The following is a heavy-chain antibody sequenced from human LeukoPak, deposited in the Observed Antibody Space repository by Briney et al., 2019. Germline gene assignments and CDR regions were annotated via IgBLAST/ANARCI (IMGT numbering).Heavy chain of an antibody. CDR1: GFIFSNYA. V-gene: IGHV3-30*02. J-gene: IGHJ4*02. CDR2: IRYDGSNK. CDR3: AKAIHSSSSGVVDY. D-gene: IGHD6-6*01. Sequence: PGGSLRLSCAASGFIFSNYAMHWVRQAPGKGLEWVTFIRYDGSNKYYAESVKGRFTTSRDNSKNTLYLQMNSRRAEDTDVYYCAKAIHSSSSGVVDYWGQGTLVTVSS.